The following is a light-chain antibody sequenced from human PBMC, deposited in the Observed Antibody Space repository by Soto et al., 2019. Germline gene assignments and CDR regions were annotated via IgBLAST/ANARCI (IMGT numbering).Light chain of an antibody. J-gene: IGKJ1*01. CDR3: QQYYSTPPS. CDR1: QSVLYSSNNKNY. Sequence: DIVMTQSPDSLAVSLGERATINCKSSQSVLYSSNNKNYLAWYQQKPVQPPKLLIYWASTRESGVPDRFSGSGSWTDFTLTISSLQAADVAIYYCQQYYSTPPSFGQGTKVEIK. V-gene: IGKV4-1*01. CDR2: WAS.